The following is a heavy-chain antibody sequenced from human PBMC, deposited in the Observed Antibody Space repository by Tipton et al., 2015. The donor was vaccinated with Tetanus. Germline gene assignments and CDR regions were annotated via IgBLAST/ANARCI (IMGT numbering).Heavy chain of an antibody. CDR1: GGSISDNKYY. J-gene: IGHJ5*02. V-gene: IGHV4-39*02. CDR2: VYFKGDT. D-gene: IGHD3-10*01. Sequence: TLSLTCTVSGGSISDNKYYWGWIRQAPGKGLEWIASVYFKGDTYYSPTLKSRVTIAVDTPQNVFSLRMTAVTAADTAVYFCARHLYGYWFDPWGQGALVTVSS. CDR3: ARHLYGYWFDP.